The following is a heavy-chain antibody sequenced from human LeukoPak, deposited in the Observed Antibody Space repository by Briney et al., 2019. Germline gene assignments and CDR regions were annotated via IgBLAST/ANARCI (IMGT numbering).Heavy chain of an antibody. CDR2: IYTSGST. Sequence: SSETLSLTCTVSGGSISSYYWSWIRQPAGKGLEWIGRIYTSGSTNYNPSLKSRVTMSVDTSKNQFSLKLSSVTAADTAVYYCAREGYDYVWGSYRPFDYWGQGTLVTVSS. D-gene: IGHD3-16*02. V-gene: IGHV4-4*07. CDR3: AREGYDYVWGSYRPFDY. J-gene: IGHJ4*02. CDR1: GGSISSYY.